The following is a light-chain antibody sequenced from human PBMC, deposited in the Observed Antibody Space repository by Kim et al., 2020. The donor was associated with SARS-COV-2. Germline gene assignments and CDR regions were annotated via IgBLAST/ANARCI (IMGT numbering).Light chain of an antibody. V-gene: IGLV1-44*01. CDR2: SDH. J-gene: IGLJ3*02. CDR3: ATWDASLNGWV. Sequence: GPGVTISCSGSSSNIGSHSVNWYQQLPGTAPKLLIYSDHQRPSGVPDRFSGSKSGTSASLAISGLQSEDEADYYCATWDASLNGWVFGGGTQLTVL. CDR1: SSNIGSHS.